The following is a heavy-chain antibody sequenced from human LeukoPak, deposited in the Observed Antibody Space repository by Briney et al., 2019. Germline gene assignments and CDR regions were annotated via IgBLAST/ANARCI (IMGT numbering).Heavy chain of an antibody. D-gene: IGHD5-18*01. CDR1: GLTFSSYA. CDR2: ISGSGGST. V-gene: IGHV3-23*01. J-gene: IGHJ5*02. Sequence: GGSLRLSCAASGLTFSSYAMSWVRQAPGKGLEWVSAISGSGGSTYYADSVKGRFTISRDNSKNTLYLQMNSLRAEDTAVYYCAKSALLWLSISPFDPWGQGTLVTVSS. CDR3: AKSALLWLSISPFDP.